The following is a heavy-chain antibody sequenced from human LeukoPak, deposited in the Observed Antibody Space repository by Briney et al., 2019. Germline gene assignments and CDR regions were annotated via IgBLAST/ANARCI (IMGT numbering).Heavy chain of an antibody. V-gene: IGHV4-39*01. CDR2: IYYSGST. J-gene: IGHJ4*02. D-gene: IGHD3-16*01. CDR3: VRGSTLRHYQY. CDR1: GXSISSSTYY. Sequence: SETLSLTCTVSGXSISSSTYYWGWIRRPPGKGLEWVGSIYYSGSTYYNPSLKSRVTVSVDTSKNQFSLNLSSVTAADTAIYYCVRGSTLRHYQYWGQGTLVTVSS.